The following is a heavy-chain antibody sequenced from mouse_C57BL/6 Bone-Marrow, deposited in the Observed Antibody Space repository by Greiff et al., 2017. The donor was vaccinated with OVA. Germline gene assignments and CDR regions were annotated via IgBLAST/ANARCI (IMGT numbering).Heavy chain of an antibody. J-gene: IGHJ1*03. Sequence: QVQLQQPGAELVMPGASVKLSCKASGYTFTSYWMHWVKQRPGQGLEWIGEIDPSESYTNYNQKFKGKSTLTVDKSSSTAYMQLSSLTSEDSAVYYCARRGYYGSNFDVWGTGTTVTVSS. CDR3: ARRGYYGSNFDV. D-gene: IGHD1-1*01. CDR2: IDPSESYT. V-gene: IGHV1-69*01. CDR1: GYTFTSYW.